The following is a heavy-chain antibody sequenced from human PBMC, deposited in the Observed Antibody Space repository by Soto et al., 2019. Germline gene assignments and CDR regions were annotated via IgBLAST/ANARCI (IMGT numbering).Heavy chain of an antibody. CDR1: GGTFSSYA. J-gene: IGHJ6*02. Sequence: QVQLVQSGAEVKKPGSSVKVSCKASGGTFSSYAISWVRQAPGQGLEWMGGIIPIFGTANYAQKFQGRVTITADESMSTAYMEVSSLRSEDTAVYYCADPCGDCYDLGYGMGVWGQGTTVTVSS. CDR2: IIPIFGTA. D-gene: IGHD2-21*02. CDR3: ADPCGDCYDLGYGMGV. V-gene: IGHV1-69*12.